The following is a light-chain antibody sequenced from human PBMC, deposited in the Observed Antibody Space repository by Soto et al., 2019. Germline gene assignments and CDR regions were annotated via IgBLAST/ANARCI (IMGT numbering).Light chain of an antibody. J-gene: IGKJ1*01. CDR1: QSIRSNF. CDR2: GTS. V-gene: IGKV3-20*01. Sequence: ENVLTQSPGTLSVSPGERATLSCRASQSIRSNFLAWYQHKPGQSPRLLIFGTSIRATGTPDRFSGGGSGADFTLTISRLDPEDFAVYYCQQYDSLPPWTFGQGTRVEVK. CDR3: QQYDSLPPWT.